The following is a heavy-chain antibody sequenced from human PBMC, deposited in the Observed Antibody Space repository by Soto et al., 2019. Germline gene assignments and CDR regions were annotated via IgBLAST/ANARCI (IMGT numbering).Heavy chain of an antibody. J-gene: IGHJ4*02. Sequence: PGGSLRLSCAASGFTFSSYAMHWVRQAPGKGLEWVAVISYDGSNKYYADSVKGRFTISRDNSKNTLYLQMNSLRAEDTAVYYCARPYCSGGSCYYYFDYWGQGTLVTVSS. V-gene: IGHV3-30-3*01. CDR3: ARPYCSGGSCYYYFDY. CDR1: GFTFSSYA. CDR2: ISYDGSNK. D-gene: IGHD2-15*01.